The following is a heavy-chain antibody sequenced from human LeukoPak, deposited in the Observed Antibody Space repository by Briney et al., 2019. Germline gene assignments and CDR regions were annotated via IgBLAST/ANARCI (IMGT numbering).Heavy chain of an antibody. J-gene: IGHJ4*02. V-gene: IGHV4-39*01. CDR1: GGSISSNSYY. Sequence: SETLSLTCTVSGGSISSNSYYWGWIRQPPGKGLEWIGSIYYSGSTYYNPSLKSRVTISVDTSKNQFSLKLSSVTAADTAVYYCARQRSTLYDFWSGYDVLAQHDEYWGQGTLVTVSS. CDR3: ARQRSTLYDFWSGYDVLAQHDEY. CDR2: IYYSGST. D-gene: IGHD3-3*01.